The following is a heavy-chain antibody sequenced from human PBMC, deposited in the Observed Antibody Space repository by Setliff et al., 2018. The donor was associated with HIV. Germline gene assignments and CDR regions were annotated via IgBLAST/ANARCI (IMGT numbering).Heavy chain of an antibody. CDR1: GYSISSDYY. J-gene: IGHJ5*02. D-gene: IGHD3-22*01. Sequence: SETLSLTCTVSGYSISSDYYWGWIRQPPGKGLEWIGNIYHSGSTYYNPSLKSRVTISVDTSKNQFSLKLSSVTAADAAVYYCASRVYYYDSSGYLREEGFDPWGQGTLVTVSS. CDR3: ASRVYYYDSSGYLREEGFDP. CDR2: IYHSGST. V-gene: IGHV4-38-2*02.